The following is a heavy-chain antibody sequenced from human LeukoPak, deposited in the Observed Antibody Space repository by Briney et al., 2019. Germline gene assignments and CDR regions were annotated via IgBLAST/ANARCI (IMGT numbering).Heavy chain of an antibody. V-gene: IGHV3-9*03. J-gene: IGHJ4*02. Sequence: QPGGSLRLSCAASGFTFSSYWMHWVRQAPGKGLEWVSGISWNSGGIGYADSVKGRFTISRDNAKNSLYLQMNSLRAEDMALYYCAKASGYDLGGSGGDFDYWGQGTLVTVSS. CDR1: GFTFSSYW. D-gene: IGHD5-12*01. CDR2: ISWNSGGI. CDR3: AKASGYDLGGSGGDFDY.